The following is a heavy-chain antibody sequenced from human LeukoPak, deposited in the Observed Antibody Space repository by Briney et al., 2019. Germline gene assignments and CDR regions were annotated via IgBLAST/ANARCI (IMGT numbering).Heavy chain of an antibody. V-gene: IGHV4-39*07. CDR3: ARWGSYCSSTSCSYSSGWYNWFDP. CDR1: GGSISSSSYY. CDR2: IYYSGST. D-gene: IGHD2-2*01. Sequence: PSETLSLTCTVSGGSISSSSYYWGWIRQPPGKGLEWIGSIYYSGSTYYNPSLKSRVTISVDTSKNQFSLKLSSVTAADTAVYYCARWGSYCSSTSCSYSSGWYNWFDPWGQGTLVTVSS. J-gene: IGHJ5*02.